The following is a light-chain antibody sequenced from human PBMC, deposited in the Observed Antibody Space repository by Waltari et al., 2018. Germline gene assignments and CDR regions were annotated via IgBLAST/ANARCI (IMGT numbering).Light chain of an antibody. CDR1: QSISSY. V-gene: IGKV1-39*01. J-gene: IGKJ1*01. CDR3: QQSYSTPRT. Sequence: DIQMTQSTSQLSAPVGDGATLPCRTSQSISSYLNWSQQKPGKAPKRLIYAASSLQSGVPSRFRGSGSGTDFTLTINSLQPEEFATYYCQQSYSTPRTFGQGTKVEIK. CDR2: AAS.